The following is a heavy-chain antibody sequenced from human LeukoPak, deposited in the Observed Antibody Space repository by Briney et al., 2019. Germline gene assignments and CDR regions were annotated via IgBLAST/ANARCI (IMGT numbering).Heavy chain of an antibody. CDR3: ARGSCSSTSCFMDV. Sequence: GASVKVSCKASEYTFSSHSIHWVRQAPGQRLEWMGWINAGKGNTKYSQKLQGRVTITGDTSASTAYMELSSLRSEDTAVYYCARGSCSSTSCFMDVWGQGTTVTVSS. CDR1: EYTFSSHS. J-gene: IGHJ6*02. V-gene: IGHV1-3*01. D-gene: IGHD2-2*01. CDR2: INAGKGNT.